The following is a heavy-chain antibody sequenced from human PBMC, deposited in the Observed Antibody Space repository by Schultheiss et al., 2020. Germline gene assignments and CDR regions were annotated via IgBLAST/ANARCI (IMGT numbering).Heavy chain of an antibody. CDR3: AREYSSNWYEYYFDY. CDR2: INHSGST. J-gene: IGHJ4*02. V-gene: IGHV4-61*01. D-gene: IGHD6-13*01. Sequence: SETLSLTCTVSGGSVSSGSYYWSWIRQPPGKGLEWIGEINHSGSTNYNPSLKSRVTISVDTSKNQFSLRLSSVTAADTAVYYCAREYSSNWYEYYFDYWGQGTLVTVSS. CDR1: GGSVSSGSYY.